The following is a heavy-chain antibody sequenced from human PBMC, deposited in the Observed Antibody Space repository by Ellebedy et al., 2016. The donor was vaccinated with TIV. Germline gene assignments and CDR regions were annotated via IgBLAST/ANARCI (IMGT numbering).Heavy chain of an antibody. J-gene: IGHJ4*02. CDR2: ISNTGSRT. CDR3: AKGRGGGSDSSAPRYYFDY. CDR1: GFTFSSYA. D-gene: IGHD3-22*01. Sequence: PGGSLRLSCAASGFTFSSYAMSWVRQAPGKGLEWVSTISNTGSRTYYADSVEGRFIISRDNSKNTLSLQMNSLRAEDAAIYYCAKGRGGGSDSSAPRYYFDYWGLGTLVTVSS. V-gene: IGHV3-23*01.